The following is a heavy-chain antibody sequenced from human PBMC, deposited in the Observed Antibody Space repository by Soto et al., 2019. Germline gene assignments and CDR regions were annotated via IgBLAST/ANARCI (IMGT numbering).Heavy chain of an antibody. V-gene: IGHV3-11*05. Sequence: QVQLVESGGGLVKPGGSLRLSCAVSGFTFSDYYMTWIRQAPGTGLEWVSYISSSTSHTNYADSVKGRFTISRDNAKNSLFLQMNSLRAEDXXXXXXAXGRGAAADYFDFWGQGTLVTVSS. J-gene: IGHJ4*02. CDR1: GFTFSDYY. CDR3: AXGRGAAADYFDF. CDR2: ISSSTSHT. D-gene: IGHD6-13*01.